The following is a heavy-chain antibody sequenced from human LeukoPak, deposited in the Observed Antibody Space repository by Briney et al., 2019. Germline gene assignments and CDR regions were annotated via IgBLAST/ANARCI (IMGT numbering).Heavy chain of an antibody. CDR3: ARESLHCSSTSCYHENYWFDP. CDR2: INPSGGST. CDR1: GYTFTSYY. J-gene: IGHJ5*02. V-gene: IGHV1-46*01. Sequence: ASVKVSCKASGYTFTSYYMHWVRQAPGQGLEWMGIINPSGGSTSYAQKFQGRVTMTRDTSTSTVYMELSSLRSEDTAVYYCARESLHCSSTSCYHENYWFDPWGQGTLVTVSS. D-gene: IGHD2-2*01.